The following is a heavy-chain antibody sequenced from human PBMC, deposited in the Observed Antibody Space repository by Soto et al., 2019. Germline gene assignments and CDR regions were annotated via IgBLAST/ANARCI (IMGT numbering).Heavy chain of an antibody. CDR2: INHSGST. D-gene: IGHD2-15*01. CDR1: GGSFSGYY. V-gene: IGHV4-34*01. J-gene: IGHJ6*02. CDR3: ARMTVRYCSGGSCYPSFSYYGMDV. Sequence: KASETLSLTCAAYGGSFSGYYWSWIRQPPGKGLEWIGEINHSGSTNYNPSPKSRVTISVDTSKNQFSLKLSSVTAADTAVYYCARMTVRYCSGGSCYPSFSYYGMDVWGQGTTVTVSS.